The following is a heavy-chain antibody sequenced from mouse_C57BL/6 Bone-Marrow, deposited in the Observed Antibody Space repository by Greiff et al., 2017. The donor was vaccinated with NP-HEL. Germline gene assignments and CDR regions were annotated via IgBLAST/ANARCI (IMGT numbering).Heavy chain of an antibody. CDR2: IRSRSNNYAT. CDR1: GFSFNTYA. Sequence: EVKVVESGGGLVQPKGSLKLSCAASGFSFNTYAMNWVRQAPGKGLEWIARIRSRSNNYATYYADSLKDRFTISKDESESIFYLQMNNWITEDTAMDYCVRQGYDCYYLDYWGQGTTLTVSA. J-gene: IGHJ2*01. D-gene: IGHD2-3*01. CDR3: VRQGYDCYYLDY. V-gene: IGHV10-1*01.